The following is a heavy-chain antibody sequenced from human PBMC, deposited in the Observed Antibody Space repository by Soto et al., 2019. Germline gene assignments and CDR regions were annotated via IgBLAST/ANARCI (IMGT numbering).Heavy chain of an antibody. Sequence: SETLSLTCTVSGGSVSSGSYYWSWIRQPPGKGLEWIGYIYYSGSTNYNPSLKSRVTISVDTSKNQFSLKLSSVTAADTAVYYCARDREITRGYSYGTYNWFDPWGQGTLVTVSS. CDR3: ARDREITRGYSYGTYNWFDP. CDR1: GGSVSSGSYY. J-gene: IGHJ5*02. CDR2: IYYSGST. D-gene: IGHD5-18*01. V-gene: IGHV4-61*01.